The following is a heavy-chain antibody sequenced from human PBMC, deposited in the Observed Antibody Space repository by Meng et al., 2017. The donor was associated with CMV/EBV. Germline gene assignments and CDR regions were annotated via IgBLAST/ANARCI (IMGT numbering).Heavy chain of an antibody. CDR3: ARDDYNFWSGYYYGYYYYYGMDV. J-gene: IGHJ6*02. D-gene: IGHD3-3*01. CDR1: GFTSSSYS. CDR2: ISSSSSTI. Sequence: GGSLRLSCAASGFTSSSYSMNWVRQAPGKGLEWVSYISSSSSTIYYADSVKGRFTISRDNAKNSLYLQMNSLRAEDTAVYYCARDDYNFWSGYYYGYYYYYGMDVWGQGTTVTVSS. V-gene: IGHV3-48*04.